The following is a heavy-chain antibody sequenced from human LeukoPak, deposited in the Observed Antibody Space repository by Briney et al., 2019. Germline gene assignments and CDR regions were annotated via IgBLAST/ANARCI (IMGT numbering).Heavy chain of an antibody. Sequence: ASVTVSCKASVYTFTSYDINWVRQAPGQGLEWMGWMNPNSGNTGYAQKFQGRVTITRNTSISTAYMELSSLRSEDTAVYYCARAGGPAVTTYYFDYWGQGTLVTVSS. CDR3: ARAGGPAVTTYYFDY. D-gene: IGHD4-17*01. CDR2: MNPNSGNT. J-gene: IGHJ4*02. CDR1: VYTFTSYD. V-gene: IGHV1-8*03.